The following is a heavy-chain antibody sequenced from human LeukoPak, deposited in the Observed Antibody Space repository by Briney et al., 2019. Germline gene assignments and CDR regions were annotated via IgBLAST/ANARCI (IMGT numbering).Heavy chain of an antibody. CDR2: IYPGDSDT. J-gene: IGHJ3*02. Sequence: GEALQISCKGSGYTFASYWIAWVRQMPGKGLEWMGSIYPGDSDTTYSPSFQGQVTISADKSIATAYLQWSSLKASDTAMYYCARRAHHDAFDIWGQGTMVTVSS. CDR3: ARRAHHDAFDI. V-gene: IGHV5-51*01. CDR1: GYTFASYW.